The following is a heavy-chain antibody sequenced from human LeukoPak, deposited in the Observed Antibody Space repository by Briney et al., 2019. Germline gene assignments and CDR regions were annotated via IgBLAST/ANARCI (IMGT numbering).Heavy chain of an antibody. CDR3: ARDGPAMVPLDY. Sequence: GSLRLSCAASGFSFSSYWMPWVRQAPGKGLVWVSRINSDGSSTSYADSVKGRFTISRDNAKNTLSLQMNSLRAEDTAVYYCARDGPAMVPLDYWGQGTLVTVSS. CDR2: INSDGSST. CDR1: GFSFSSYW. V-gene: IGHV3-74*01. J-gene: IGHJ4*02. D-gene: IGHD5-18*01.